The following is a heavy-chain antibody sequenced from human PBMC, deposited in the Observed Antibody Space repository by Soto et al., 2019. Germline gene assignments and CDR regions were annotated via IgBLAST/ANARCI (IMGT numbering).Heavy chain of an antibody. D-gene: IGHD2-15*01. CDR3: ARRSYSYYYYGMDV. V-gene: IGHV5-51*01. Sequence: HGESLNISCKGSGYSFTSYWIGLVRQMPGKGLEWMGIIYPGDSDTKYSPSFRGQVTISADKSISTAYLQWSSLKASDTAMYYCARRSYSYYYYGMDVWGQGTTVTVSS. CDR1: GYSFTSYW. CDR2: IYPGDSDT. J-gene: IGHJ6*02.